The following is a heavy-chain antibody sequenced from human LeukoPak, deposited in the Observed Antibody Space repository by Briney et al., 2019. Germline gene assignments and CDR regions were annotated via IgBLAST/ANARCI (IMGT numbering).Heavy chain of an antibody. Sequence: ASVKVSCKASGYTFTGYYMHWVRQAPGQGLEWMGWINPNSGGTNYAQKFQGWVTMTRDTSISTAYMELSRLRSDDTAVYYCARENGPDYYYGMDVWGQGTTVTVSS. V-gene: IGHV1-2*04. D-gene: IGHD2-8*01. J-gene: IGHJ6*02. CDR3: ARENGPDYYYGMDV. CDR1: GYTFTGYY. CDR2: INPNSGGT.